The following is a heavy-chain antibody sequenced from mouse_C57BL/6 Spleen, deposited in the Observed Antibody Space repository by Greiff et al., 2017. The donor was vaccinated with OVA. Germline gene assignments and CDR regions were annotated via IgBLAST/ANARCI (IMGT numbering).Heavy chain of an antibody. J-gene: IGHJ2*01. V-gene: IGHV3-1*01. CDR2: ISYSGST. CDR3: ARGGNYLDY. Sequence: EVQRVESGPGMVKPSQSLSLTCTVTGYSITSGYDWHWIRHFPGNKLEWMGYISYSGSTNYNPSLKSRISITHDTSKNHFFLKLNSVTTEDTATYYCARGGNYLDYWGQGTTLTVSS. CDR1: GYSITSGYD.